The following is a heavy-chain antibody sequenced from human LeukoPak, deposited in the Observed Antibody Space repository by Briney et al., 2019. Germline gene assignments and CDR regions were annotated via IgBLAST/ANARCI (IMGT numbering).Heavy chain of an antibody. CDR1: GFTFSRYW. Sequence: GGSLRLSCAASGFTFSRYWMHWVRQGPGKGLVWVSRINKDRRTTDYADSVKGRFTISRDNAKNKLYLQMNSLRVEDTAVYYCAKDLRGPQDYWGQGTLVTVSS. V-gene: IGHV3-74*01. CDR2: INKDRRTT. J-gene: IGHJ4*02. CDR3: AKDLRGPQDY. D-gene: IGHD4-17*01.